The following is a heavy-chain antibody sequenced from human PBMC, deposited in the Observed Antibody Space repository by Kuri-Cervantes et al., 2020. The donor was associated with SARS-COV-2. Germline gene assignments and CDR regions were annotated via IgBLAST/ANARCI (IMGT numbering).Heavy chain of an antibody. Sequence: ASVKVSCKAPETTFPNYDINWVRQATGQGLEWMGMVKTNSGNTLYAQFFQGRVTMTRDTSISTAYMELSRLRSDDTAVYYCARVRETYYYDSLGTFDIWGQETMVTVSS. J-gene: IGHJ3*02. CDR3: ARVRETYYYDSLGTFDI. CDR2: VKTNSGNT. V-gene: IGHV1-8*01. D-gene: IGHD3-22*01. CDR1: ETTFPNYD.